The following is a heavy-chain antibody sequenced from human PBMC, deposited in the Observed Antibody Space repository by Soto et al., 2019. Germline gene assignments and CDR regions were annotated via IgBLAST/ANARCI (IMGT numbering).Heavy chain of an antibody. V-gene: IGHV3-23*01. CDR1: GFTFSSYA. Sequence: GGSLRLSCAASGFTFSSYAMSWVRQAPGKGLEWVSLISGSGGSTYYADSVKGRFTISRDNSKNTLYLQMNSLRSDDTAVYYCASSYCGGDCYSVYYYYGMDGWGQGTTVTVSS. J-gene: IGHJ6*02. D-gene: IGHD2-21*02. CDR3: ASSYCGGDCYSVYYYYGMDG. CDR2: ISGSGGST.